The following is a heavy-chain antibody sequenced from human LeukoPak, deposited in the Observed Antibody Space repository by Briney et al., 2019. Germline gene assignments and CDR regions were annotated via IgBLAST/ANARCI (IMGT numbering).Heavy chain of an antibody. Sequence: ASVKVSCKASGYTFTGYYMHWVRQAPGQGLEWMGWINPNSGGTNYAQKFQGRVTMTRDTSISTAYMELSRLRSDDTAVYYCARVMAEKYYYDSSGYYHSTTDFYYYYYMDVWGKGTTVTISS. V-gene: IGHV1-2*02. CDR3: ARVMAEKYYYDSSGYYHSTTDFYYYYYMDV. CDR1: GYTFTGYY. CDR2: INPNSGGT. J-gene: IGHJ6*03. D-gene: IGHD3-22*01.